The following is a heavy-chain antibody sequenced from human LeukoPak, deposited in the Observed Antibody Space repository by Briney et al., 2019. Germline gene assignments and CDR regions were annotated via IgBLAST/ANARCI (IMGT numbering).Heavy chain of an antibody. J-gene: IGHJ4*02. V-gene: IGHV3-15*01. CDR1: VFTFSNAW. CDR3: TTDNLWELRLYYFDY. CDR2: SKSKTDGGTT. D-gene: IGHD1-26*01. Sequence: SGGSLRLSCAASVFTFSNAWMSWVRQAPGKGQEWVGRSKSKTDGGTTGYAAPVKGRFTISRDDSKNTLYLQMNSLKTEDTAVYYCTTDNLWELRLYYFDYWGQGTLVTVSS.